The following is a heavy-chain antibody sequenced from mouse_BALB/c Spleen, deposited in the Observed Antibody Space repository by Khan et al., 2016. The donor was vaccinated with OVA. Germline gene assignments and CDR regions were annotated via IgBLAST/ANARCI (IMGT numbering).Heavy chain of an antibody. J-gene: IGHJ3*01. V-gene: IGHV1-5*01. CDR3: TRKNWDVAWFAY. D-gene: IGHD4-1*01. CDR2: IYPGNTDT. CDR1: GYTFTSYW. Sequence: EVELVESGTVLARPGASVKMSCKASGYTFTSYWMHWVKQRPGQGLEWIGDIYPGNTDTYYTQKFKGQAKLSAVTSTSTAYMELYSLTNEDSAVYYCTRKNWDVAWFAYWGQGTLVTVSA.